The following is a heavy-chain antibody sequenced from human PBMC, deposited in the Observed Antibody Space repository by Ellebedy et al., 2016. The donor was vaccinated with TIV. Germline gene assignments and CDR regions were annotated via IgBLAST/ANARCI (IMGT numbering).Heavy chain of an antibody. CDR2: ISYDGSNK. V-gene: IGHV3-30-3*01. Sequence: GESLKISXAASGFTFSSYAMHWVRQAPGKGLEWVAVISYDGSNKYYADSVKGRFTISRDNSKNTLYLQMNSLRAEDTAVYYCARAPNKNYYYYGMDVWGQGTTVTVSS. D-gene: IGHD1/OR15-1a*01. J-gene: IGHJ6*02. CDR1: GFTFSSYA. CDR3: ARAPNKNYYYYGMDV.